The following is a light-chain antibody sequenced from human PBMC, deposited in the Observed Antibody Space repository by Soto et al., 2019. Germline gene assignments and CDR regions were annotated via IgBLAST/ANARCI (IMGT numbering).Light chain of an antibody. V-gene: IGLV1-44*01. CDR2: SNN. J-gene: IGLJ2*01. CDR3: AAWDDSRNGVV. Sequence: QSVLTQPPSASGTPGQRVTISCSGSSSNIGSNTVNWYQQLPGTAPKLLIYSNNQRPSGVPDRFSGSKSGTSASLAISGLRSGDGADYYCAAWDDSRNGVVFGGGTKLTVL. CDR1: SSNIGSNT.